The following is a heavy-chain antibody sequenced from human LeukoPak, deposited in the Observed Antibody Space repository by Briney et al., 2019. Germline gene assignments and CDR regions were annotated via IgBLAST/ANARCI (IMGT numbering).Heavy chain of an antibody. Sequence: GESLKISCKASGYSFTTYWSACLRQMRGKVLEWMAIIYPGDSDTRYSPSFQGQVTISADKSISTDYLQWGSLKASDTAMYYCARVLGYCSGGSCYPGVYWGQETLVTVSS. CDR3: ARVLGYCSGGSCYPGVY. D-gene: IGHD2-15*01. J-gene: IGHJ4*02. CDR2: IYPGDSDT. V-gene: IGHV5-51*01. CDR1: GYSFTTYW.